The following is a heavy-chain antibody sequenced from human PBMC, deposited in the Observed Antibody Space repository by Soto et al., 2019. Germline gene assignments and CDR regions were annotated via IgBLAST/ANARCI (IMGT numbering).Heavy chain of an antibody. J-gene: IGHJ4*02. CDR1: GYTFTGYY. CDR2: INPNSGGT. V-gene: IGHV1-2*04. Sequence: ASVKVSCKASGYTFTGYYMHWVRQAPGQGLEWMGWINPNSGGTNYAQKFQGWVTMTRDTSISTAYMELSRLRSDDTAVYYCARFQVGSSSSFEYWGQGTLVTVSS. D-gene: IGHD6-6*01. CDR3: ARFQVGSSSSFEY.